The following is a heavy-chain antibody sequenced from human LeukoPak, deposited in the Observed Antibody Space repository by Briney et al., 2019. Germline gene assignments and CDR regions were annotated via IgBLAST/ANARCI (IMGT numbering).Heavy chain of an antibody. D-gene: IGHD3-22*01. CDR1: GLTLSDYY. J-gene: IGHJ4*02. V-gene: IGHV3-11*01. CDR3: ARPWYYYDCSGYCC. Sequence: GGSLRLSCAASGLTLSDYYMRWIRQAPGKGREWVSYISSRGSTIYHADSVKGRFTISRDNAKNSLYLQMNSLRAEDTAVYYCARPWYYYDCSGYCCWGQGTLVTVSS. CDR2: ISSRGSTI.